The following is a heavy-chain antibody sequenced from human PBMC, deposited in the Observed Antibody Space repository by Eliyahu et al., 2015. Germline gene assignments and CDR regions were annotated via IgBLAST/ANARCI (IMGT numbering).Heavy chain of an antibody. CDR2: IYXSGST. D-gene: IGHD6-19*01. CDR1: XXSISSGGYY. V-gene: IGHV4-31*03. Sequence: QVQLQESGPGXXXPSQTXSLTCTVSXXSISSGGYYWSWIRQHPGKGLEWIGYIYXSGSTYYNPSLKSRVTISVDTSKNQFSLKLSSVTAADTAVYYCARDSTPLAVAGRIDYWGQGTLVTVSS. CDR3: ARDSTPLAVAGRIDY. J-gene: IGHJ4*02.